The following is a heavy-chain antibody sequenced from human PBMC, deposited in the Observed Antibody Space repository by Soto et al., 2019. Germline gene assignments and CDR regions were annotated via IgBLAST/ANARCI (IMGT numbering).Heavy chain of an antibody. CDR1: GGSFSGYY. CDR3: ASGPIRGYFDY. V-gene: IGHV4-34*01. J-gene: IGHJ4*02. CDR2: TNHSGRT. Sequence: QVQLQQWGAGLLKPSETLSLTCAVYGGSFSGYYWSWIRQPPGKGLAWIGETNHSGRTNYNPSLKSRVSISVDTAKNQFSLKLSSVTAADTAVYYCASGPIRGYFDYWGQGTLVPVSS.